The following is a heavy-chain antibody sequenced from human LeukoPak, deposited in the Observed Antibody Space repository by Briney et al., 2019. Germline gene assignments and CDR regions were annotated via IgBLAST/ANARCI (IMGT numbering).Heavy chain of an antibody. V-gene: IGHV4-59*01. Sequence: SETLSLTCSVSDGSISDYYWNWIRQSPNKGLEWIGYVYHTGTTYYNPSLKSRVTILLDRSKNQFSLNLNSVTAADTAVYYCARSVLWFGDLAYWGQGILVTVSS. CDR2: VYHTGTT. CDR1: DGSISDYY. J-gene: IGHJ4*02. D-gene: IGHD3-10*01. CDR3: ARSVLWFGDLAY.